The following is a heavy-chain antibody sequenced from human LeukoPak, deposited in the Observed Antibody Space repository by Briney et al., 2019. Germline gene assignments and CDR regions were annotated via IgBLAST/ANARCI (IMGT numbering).Heavy chain of an antibody. Sequence: GGSLRLSCAASGFTFSSYWMRWVRQAAGKGLEWVANIKPDGSEKYYVDSVKGRSTTHTHNAKNSLYLQMNSLRAEDTAVYYCARAEALAVAASDNWGQGALVTVSS. V-gene: IGHV3-7*01. J-gene: IGHJ4*02. CDR1: GFTFSSYW. CDR3: ARAEALAVAASDN. CDR2: IKPDGSEK. D-gene: IGHD2-15*01.